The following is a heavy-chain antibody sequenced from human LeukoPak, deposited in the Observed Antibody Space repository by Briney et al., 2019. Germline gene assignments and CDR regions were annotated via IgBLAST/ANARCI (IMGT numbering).Heavy chain of an antibody. D-gene: IGHD3-22*01. CDR2: IIPILGIA. CDR1: GGTFSSYA. V-gene: IGHV1-69*04. J-gene: IGHJ4*02. Sequence: GASVKVSCKASGGTFSSYAISWVRQAPGQGLEWMGRIIPILGIANYAQKFQGRVTITADKSTSTAYMELSSLRSEDTAVYYCASSGDRSGYYTGDYWGQGTLVTVSS. CDR3: ASSGDRSGYYTGDY.